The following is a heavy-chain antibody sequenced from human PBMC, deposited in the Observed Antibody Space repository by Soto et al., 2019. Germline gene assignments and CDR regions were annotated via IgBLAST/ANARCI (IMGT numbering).Heavy chain of an antibody. V-gene: IGHV4-59*08. Sequence: SETLSLTCTVSGVSISSFHWSWIRQSPGKGLEWIGYIYFSGIANYNPSLESRDTISVDTSRNQFSLKLSSVTAADTALYYCARRRDYGVDYWGQGTLVTVSS. CDR2: IYFSGIA. CDR1: GVSISSFH. D-gene: IGHD4-17*01. J-gene: IGHJ4*02. CDR3: ARRRDYGVDY.